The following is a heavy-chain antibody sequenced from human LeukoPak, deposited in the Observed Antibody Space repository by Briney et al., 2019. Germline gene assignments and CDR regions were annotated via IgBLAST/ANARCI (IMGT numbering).Heavy chain of an antibody. D-gene: IGHD1-14*01. CDR3: ARHVSGAY. V-gene: IGHV3-23*01. CDR1: GFTFSSHA. CDR2: ISGSGGNT. Sequence: GGSLRLSCAASGFTFSSHAMSWVRQAPGKGLEWVSAISGSGGNTYYADSVKGRFTISRDNSKNTLYLQMNSLRAEDTAVYFCARHVSGAYWGQGTLVTISS. J-gene: IGHJ4*02.